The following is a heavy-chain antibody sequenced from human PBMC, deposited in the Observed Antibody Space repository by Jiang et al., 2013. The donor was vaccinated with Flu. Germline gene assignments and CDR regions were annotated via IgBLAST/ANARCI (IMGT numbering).Heavy chain of an antibody. CDR2: IYYSGST. Sequence: KPSETLSLTCTVSGGSISTYYWSWIRQPPGKGLEWIGYIYYSGSTNYNPSLKSRVTISVDMSKNQFSLKVSSVTAADTAVYYCARDPEGIASRFDPWGQGTLVTVSS. J-gene: IGHJ5*02. V-gene: IGHV4-59*01. D-gene: IGHD6-13*01. CDR1: GGSISTYY. CDR3: ARDPEGIASRFDP.